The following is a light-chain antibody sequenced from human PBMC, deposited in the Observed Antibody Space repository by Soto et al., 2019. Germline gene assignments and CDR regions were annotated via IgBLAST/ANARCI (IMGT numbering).Light chain of an antibody. CDR2: DDN. J-gene: IGLJ3*02. CDR3: QSYGSGNCV. Sequence: NFMLTQPHSVSESPGKTVTISCTRNSGSIATSYVQWYQQRPDSATTTIIYDDNQRPSGVPVRFSGSIDSSSNSASLTISGLKTEDEADYYCQSYGSGNCVFGGGTKVTVL. CDR1: SGSIATSY. V-gene: IGLV6-57*03.